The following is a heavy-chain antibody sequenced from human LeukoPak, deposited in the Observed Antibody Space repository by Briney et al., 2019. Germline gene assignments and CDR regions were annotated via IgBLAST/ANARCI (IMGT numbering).Heavy chain of an antibody. CDR3: ARLTKFLTTYYPTP. Sequence: SETLSLTCTVSGGSITGYYWSWIRQPPGKGLEWVGYIFSSGSTNYNPSLKSRVTISLDTSKSQFSLKLVSVTASDTAVYYCARLTKFLTTYYPTPWGQGTLVTVSS. J-gene: IGHJ5*02. D-gene: IGHD2/OR15-2a*01. V-gene: IGHV4-59*08. CDR1: GGSITGYY. CDR2: IFSSGST.